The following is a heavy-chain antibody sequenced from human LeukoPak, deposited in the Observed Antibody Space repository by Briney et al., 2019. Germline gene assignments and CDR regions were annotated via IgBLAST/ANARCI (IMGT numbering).Heavy chain of an antibody. Sequence: PSETLSLTCTVSGSSISSGSNYWGWIRQPPGRGLEWIGSIYYSGSTYYNPSLKSRVTISVDTSKNQFSLKLSSVTAADTAVYYCVRHISVVRGETFDFWGQGSLVTVSS. CDR3: VRHISVVRGETFDF. CDR1: GSSISSGSNY. CDR2: IYYSGST. D-gene: IGHD3-10*01. J-gene: IGHJ4*02. V-gene: IGHV4-39*01.